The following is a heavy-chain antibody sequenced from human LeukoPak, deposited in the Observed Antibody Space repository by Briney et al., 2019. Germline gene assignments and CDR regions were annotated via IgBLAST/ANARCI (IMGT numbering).Heavy chain of an antibody. J-gene: IGHJ4*02. D-gene: IGHD3-10*01. CDR3: AGFMGYFDY. CDR2: IYASGRT. Sequence: SETLSLTCTVSGGSINSYYWSWIRQPAGKGLEWIGRIYASGRTDFSPSLKSRVTMAVDTSKNQFSLKLSSVTAADTAVYYCAGFMGYFDYWGQGTLVTVSS. CDR1: GGSINSYY. V-gene: IGHV4-4*07.